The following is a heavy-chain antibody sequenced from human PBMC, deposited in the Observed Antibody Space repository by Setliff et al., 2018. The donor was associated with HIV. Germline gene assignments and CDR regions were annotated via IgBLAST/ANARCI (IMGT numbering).Heavy chain of an antibody. V-gene: IGHV3-33*06. CDR3: AKGSGAINGAWFPL. D-gene: IGHD2-8*01. CDR1: GFTFESYA. Sequence: GESLKISCVASGFTFESYAMHWVRQGPGKGLEWVAVIWFDGSVKFYAETGQGRFTISRDNSRRTLYLQINNVRVEDTAVYHCAKGSGAINGAWFPLWGQGTLVTVSS. CDR2: IWFDGSVK. J-gene: IGHJ4*02.